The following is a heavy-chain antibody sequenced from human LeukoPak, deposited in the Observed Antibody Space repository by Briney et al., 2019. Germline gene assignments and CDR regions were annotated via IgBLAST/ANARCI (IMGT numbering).Heavy chain of an antibody. D-gene: IGHD1-26*01. CDR3: AGGGVGPRLGY. CDR1: GGFSNNY. CDR2: MYYSGST. Sequence: PSETLSLTCTVSGGFSNNYWSWIRQPPGKGLEWIGYMYYSGSTSYNPSLKRRVTISVDTSKSQFPLRLRSVTAADTAVYYCAGGGVGPRLGYWGQGTLVTVSS. V-gene: IGHV4-59*08. J-gene: IGHJ4*02.